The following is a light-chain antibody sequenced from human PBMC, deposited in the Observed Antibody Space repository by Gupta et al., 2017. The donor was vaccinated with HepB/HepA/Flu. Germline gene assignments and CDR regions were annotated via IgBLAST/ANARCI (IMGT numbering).Light chain of an antibody. CDR1: TSSFGDSY. J-gene: IGLJ1*01. CDR3: GTEDTSLAPEV. CDR2: DNN. V-gene: IGLV1-51*01. Sequence: QSVLTQPPSVSAAPGQKVTISCSGSTSSFGDSYVSWYQQVPGSAPKLLIFDNNKRFSGIPDRFSGSKSGTLATLDITGLQTGDEADYYCGTEDTSLAPEVFGTGTRVTVL.